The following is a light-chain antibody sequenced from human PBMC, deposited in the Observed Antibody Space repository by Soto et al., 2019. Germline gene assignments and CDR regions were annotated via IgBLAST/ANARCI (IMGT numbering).Light chain of an antibody. CDR2: VNI. CDR1: SSNIGAGYD. V-gene: IGLV1-40*01. Sequence: QSVLTQPPSVSGAPGQRVTISCTGSSSNIGAGYDVHWYQQLPGTAPKLLIYVNINRPSGVPDRFFGSKSGTSASLAITGLQAEDEADYYCQSYDSSLSVVFGGGTKLTVL. J-gene: IGLJ2*01. CDR3: QSYDSSLSVV.